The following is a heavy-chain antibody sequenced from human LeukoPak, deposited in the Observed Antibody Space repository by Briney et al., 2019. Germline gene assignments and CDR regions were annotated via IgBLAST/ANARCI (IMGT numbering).Heavy chain of an antibody. V-gene: IGHV3-48*04. Sequence: GGSLRLSCAASGFTFSTHDVNWVRQAPGKGLEWVSFINSRSSTIYYADSVKGRFTISRDNAKNSLYLQMNSLRAEDTAVYYCARGRGDCSGGNCPFTTYMDVWGKGTTVTVSS. J-gene: IGHJ6*03. D-gene: IGHD2-15*01. CDR2: INSRSSTI. CDR1: GFTFSTHD. CDR3: ARGRGDCSGGNCPFTTYMDV.